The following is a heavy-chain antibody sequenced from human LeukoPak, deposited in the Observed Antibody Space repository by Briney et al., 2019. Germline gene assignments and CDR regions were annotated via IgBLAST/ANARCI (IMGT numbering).Heavy chain of an antibody. CDR1: GDSVSSNSAA. CDR2: TYYRSNWYN. CDR3: ARARLHHNYGSGTSFDY. J-gene: IGHJ4*02. Sequence: SQTLSLTCAISGDSVSSNSAAWNWIRQSPSRGLEWLGRTYYRSNWYNDYAISVKGRITINPDTSKNQFSLQLNSVTPEDTAVYYCARARLHHNYGSGTSFDYRGQGTLVTVSS. V-gene: IGHV6-1*01. D-gene: IGHD3-10*01.